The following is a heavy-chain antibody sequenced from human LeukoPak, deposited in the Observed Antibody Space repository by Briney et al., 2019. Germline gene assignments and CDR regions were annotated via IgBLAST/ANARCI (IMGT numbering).Heavy chain of an antibody. CDR2: IIPIFGTA. CDR1: GGTFSSYA. Sequence: ASVKVSCKASGGTFSSYAISWVRQAPGQGLEWMGRIIPIFGTANYAQKFQGRVTITTDESTSTAYRELRSLTSEDTAVYYCASDVLRYFDWLPHDAFDIWGQGTMVTVSS. V-gene: IGHV1-69*05. D-gene: IGHD3-9*01. J-gene: IGHJ3*02. CDR3: ASDVLRYFDWLPHDAFDI.